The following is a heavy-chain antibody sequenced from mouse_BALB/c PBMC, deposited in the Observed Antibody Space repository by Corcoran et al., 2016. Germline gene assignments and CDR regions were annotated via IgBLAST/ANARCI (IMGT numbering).Heavy chain of an antibody. Sequence: DVQLQESGPGLVKPSQSLSLTCSVTGYSITSGFYWNWIRQFPGIKLEWMGYISYDGSNNYNPSLKNRISITRDTSKNQFFLKLNSVTTEDTATYYCARDHDGFLDYWGQGTSVTVSS. CDR2: ISYDGSN. CDR1: GYSITSGFY. CDR3: ARDHDGFLDY. V-gene: IGHV3-6*02. J-gene: IGHJ4*01. D-gene: IGHD2-3*01.